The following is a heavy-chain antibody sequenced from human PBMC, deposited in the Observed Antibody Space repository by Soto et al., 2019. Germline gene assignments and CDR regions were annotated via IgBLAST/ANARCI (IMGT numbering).Heavy chain of an antibody. CDR3: ARSAGIAAAGSTSSRFDY. CDR2: ISSSGSTI. V-gene: IGHV3-48*03. Sequence: PGGSLRLSCAASGFTFSSYEMNWVRQAPGKGLEWVSYISSSGSTIYYADSVKGRFTISRDNAKSSLYLQMNGLRAEDTAVYYCARSAGIAAAGSTSSRFDYWGQGTLVTVSS. D-gene: IGHD6-13*01. J-gene: IGHJ4*02. CDR1: GFTFSSYE.